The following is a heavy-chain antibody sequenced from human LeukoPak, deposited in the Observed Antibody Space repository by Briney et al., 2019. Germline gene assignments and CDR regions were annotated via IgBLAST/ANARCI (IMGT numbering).Heavy chain of an antibody. CDR2: ISSSGSTI. D-gene: IGHD3-3*01. V-gene: IGHV3-11*01. J-gene: IGHJ6*02. CDR3: ARVYDFWSGYYGYGMDV. CDR1: GFTFSDYY. Sequence: GGSLRLSCAASGFTFSDYYMSWIRQAPGKGLEWVSYISSSGSTIYYADSVKGRFTFSRDNAKNSLYLQMNSLRAEDTAVYYCARVYDFWSGYYGYGMDVWGQGTTVTVSS.